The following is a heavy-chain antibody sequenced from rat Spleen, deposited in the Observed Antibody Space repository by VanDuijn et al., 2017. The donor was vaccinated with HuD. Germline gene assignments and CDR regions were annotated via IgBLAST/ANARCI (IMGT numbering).Heavy chain of an antibody. D-gene: IGHD1-12*03. J-gene: IGHJ2*01. Sequence: EVQLVETGGGLVQPGKSLKLSCVASGFTFSRYWMYWVRQAPKKGLEWVATILYDGSRTYYRDSVKGRFTISRDNAENTVYLQMNSLRSEDTATYYCTTGYYDGYYLVFDYWGQGVMVTVSS. CDR3: TTGYYDGYYLVFDY. CDR1: GFTFSRYW. CDR2: ILYDGSRT. V-gene: IGHV5-58*01.